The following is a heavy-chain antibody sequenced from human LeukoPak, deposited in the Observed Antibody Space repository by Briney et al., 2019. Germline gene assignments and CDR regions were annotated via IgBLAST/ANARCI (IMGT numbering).Heavy chain of an antibody. CDR3: ARGPMRCSSTSCYYYYYYGMDV. Sequence: SETLSLTCAVYGGSFSGYYWSWIRQPPGKGLEWIGEINHGGSTNYNPSLKSRVTISVDTSKNQFSLKLSSVTAADTAVYYCARGPMRCSSTSCYYYYYYGMDVWGQGTTVTVSS. D-gene: IGHD2-2*01. CDR1: GGSFSGYY. V-gene: IGHV4-34*01. CDR2: INHGGST. J-gene: IGHJ6*02.